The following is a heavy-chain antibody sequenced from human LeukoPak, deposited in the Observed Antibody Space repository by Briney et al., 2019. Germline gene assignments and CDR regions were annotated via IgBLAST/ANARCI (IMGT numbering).Heavy chain of an antibody. D-gene: IGHD3/OR15-3a*01. J-gene: IGHJ4*02. CDR1: GFTFSNHI. CDR2: IRFDGTNR. Sequence: PGGSLRLSCAAPGFTFSNHIMHWVRQAPGKGLEWVSFIRFDGTNRHYVDSVKGRLTISRDNPNNMLYLQMNSLKFDDTAVYYCARDAYHSGDLDQWGEGTLVIVSS. CDR3: ARDAYHSGDLDQ. V-gene: IGHV3-30*02.